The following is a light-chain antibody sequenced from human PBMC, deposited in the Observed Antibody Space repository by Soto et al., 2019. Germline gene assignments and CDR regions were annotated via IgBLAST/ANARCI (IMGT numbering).Light chain of an antibody. Sequence: QSVLTQPASVSGSPGQSITISCIGTSSDIGRYKLVSWYQHHPGKAPKLIIYEVTKRPSGVSNRFSASKSGNTASLTISGLQAEDEADYYCCSFAGSTPYVFGTGTKGTVL. CDR2: EVT. V-gene: IGLV2-23*02. CDR1: SSDIGRYKL. CDR3: CSFAGSTPYV. J-gene: IGLJ1*01.